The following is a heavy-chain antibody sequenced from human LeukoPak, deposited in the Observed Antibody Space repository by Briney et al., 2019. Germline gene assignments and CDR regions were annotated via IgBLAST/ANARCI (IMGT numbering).Heavy chain of an antibody. Sequence: GGSLRLSCAASGFTFNTYTMNWVRQAPGKGLEWVSYISGSSGIIDYADSVRGRFTISRDNAKNSLYLQMNSLRAEDTAVYYCAREVLRTASAFDHWGQGTLVTVSS. J-gene: IGHJ4*02. CDR1: GFTFNTYT. CDR3: AREVLRTASAFDH. CDR2: ISGSSGII. V-gene: IGHV3-48*01. D-gene: IGHD5-18*01.